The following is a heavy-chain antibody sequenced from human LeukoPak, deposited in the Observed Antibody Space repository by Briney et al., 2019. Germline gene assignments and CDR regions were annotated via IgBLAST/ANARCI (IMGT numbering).Heavy chain of an antibody. D-gene: IGHD3-9*01. V-gene: IGHV1-18*01. J-gene: IGHJ4*02. Sequence: ASVRVSCKASDYTFTSYGISWVRQAPGQGLEWMGWISAYNGNTNYAQKLQGRVTMTTDTSTSTAYMELRSLRSDDTAVYYCARDYDILTGYGPPRYYFDYWGQGTLVTVSS. CDR2: ISAYNGNT. CDR3: ARDYDILTGYGPPRYYFDY. CDR1: DYTFTSYG.